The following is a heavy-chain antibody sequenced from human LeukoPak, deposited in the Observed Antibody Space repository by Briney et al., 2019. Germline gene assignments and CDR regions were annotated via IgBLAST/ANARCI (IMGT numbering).Heavy chain of an antibody. Sequence: QPGGSLRLSCAASGFTFSNYGMHWVRQAPGKGLEWVALISYDGSNKYYADSVEGRFTISKDNSKHTLYLQMNSLRAEDTAVYYCAKEIGGYDYFSYYYYGMDVWGQGTTVTVSS. CDR1: GFTFSNYG. D-gene: IGHD5-12*01. V-gene: IGHV3-30*18. CDR3: AKEIGGYDYFSYYYYGMDV. CDR2: ISYDGSNK. J-gene: IGHJ6*02.